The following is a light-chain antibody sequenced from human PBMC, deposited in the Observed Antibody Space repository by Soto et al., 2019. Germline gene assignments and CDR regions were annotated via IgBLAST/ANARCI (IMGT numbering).Light chain of an antibody. CDR1: SSDVGGHNY. Sequence: QSALTQPGSVSGSPGQSITIPCTGTSSDVGGHNYVSWYQHHPGKAPKLMIYDVTNRPSGVSDRFSGSKSGNTASLTISGLQAEDEADYYCSSYTSITTFYVFGTGTKVTVL. CDR3: SSYTSITTFYV. V-gene: IGLV2-14*03. J-gene: IGLJ1*01. CDR2: DVT.